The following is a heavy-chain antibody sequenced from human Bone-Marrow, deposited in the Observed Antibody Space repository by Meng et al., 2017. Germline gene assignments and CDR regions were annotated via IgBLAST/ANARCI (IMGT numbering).Heavy chain of an antibody. D-gene: IGHD7-27*01. V-gene: IGHV1-2*06. CDR1: GYTFTGYY. Sequence: SVKVSCKASGYTFTGYYMHWVRQAPGQGLEWMGRINPNSGGTNYAQKFQGRVTMTRDTSISTAYMELSRLRSDDTAVYCCASGLELGIPSEGFDYWGQGTLVTGSS. CDR3: ASGLELGIPSEGFDY. CDR2: INPNSGGT. J-gene: IGHJ4*02.